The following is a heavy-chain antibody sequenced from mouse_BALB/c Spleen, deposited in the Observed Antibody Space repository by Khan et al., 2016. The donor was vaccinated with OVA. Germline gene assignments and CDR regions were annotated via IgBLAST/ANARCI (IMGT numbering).Heavy chain of an antibody. CDR2: ISGDSSTI. J-gene: IGHJ2*01. V-gene: IGHV5-17*02. CDR3: ATSYYYGYYFDY. CDR1: GFTFSSYG. D-gene: IGHD1-1*01. Sequence: EVKLVESGGGLVQPGGSRKLSCAASGFTFSSYGMHWVRQAPEKGLEWVAYISGDSSTIYYTDTVKGRFTISRDNPKKNLSLQMTSLMSEDTAMYCCATSYYYGYYFDYWGPGTTLTVSS.